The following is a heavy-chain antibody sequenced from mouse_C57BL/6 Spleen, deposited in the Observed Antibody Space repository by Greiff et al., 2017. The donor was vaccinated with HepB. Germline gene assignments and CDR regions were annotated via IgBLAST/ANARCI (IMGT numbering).Heavy chain of an antibody. J-gene: IGHJ1*03. CDR1: GYTFTSYW. CDR3: AGGEGRYFDV. Sequence: QVHVKQPGAELVKPGASVKLSCKASGYTFTSYWMHWVKQRPGQGLEWIGMIHPNSGSTNYNEKFKSKATLTVDKSSSTAYMQLSSLTSEDSAVYYCAGGEGRYFDVWGTGTTVTVSS. CDR2: IHPNSGST. V-gene: IGHV1-64*01.